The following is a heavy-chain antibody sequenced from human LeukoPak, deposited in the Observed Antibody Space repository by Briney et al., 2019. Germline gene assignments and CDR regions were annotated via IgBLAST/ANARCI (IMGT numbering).Heavy chain of an antibody. Sequence: PGGSLRLSCAASGFTFSSYAMSWVRQAPGKGLEWVSAISGSGGSTYYADSVKGRFTISRDNSKNTLYLQMNSLRAEDTAVYYCAKDDDILVCYGMDVWGQGTTVTVSS. CDR1: GFTFSSYA. CDR3: AKDDDILVCYGMDV. J-gene: IGHJ6*02. D-gene: IGHD3-9*01. CDR2: ISGSGGST. V-gene: IGHV3-23*01.